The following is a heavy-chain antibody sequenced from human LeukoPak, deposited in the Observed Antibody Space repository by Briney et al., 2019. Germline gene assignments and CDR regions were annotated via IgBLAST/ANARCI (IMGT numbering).Heavy chain of an antibody. CDR1: GFSFRDHG. CDR3: ARDGQNASPYAVDV. V-gene: IGHV3-33*01. D-gene: IGHD2-2*01. CDR2: LWYDGSNE. J-gene: IGHJ6*02. Sequence: GGSLRLSCAASGFSFRDHGMHWVRQAPGKGLEWVAGLWYDGSNEDYAESVKGRFTIFRDNSKNTLYLRMNSPRVEDTGIYYCARDGQNASPYAVDVWGQGTAVTVSS.